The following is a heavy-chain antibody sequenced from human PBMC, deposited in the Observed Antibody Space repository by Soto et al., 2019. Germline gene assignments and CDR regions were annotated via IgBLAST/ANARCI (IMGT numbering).Heavy chain of an antibody. J-gene: IGHJ6*02. CDR1: GFTFSSYA. Sequence: PGGSLRLSCAASGFTFSSYAMSWVRQAPGKGLEWVSAISGSGGSTYYADSVKGRFTISRDNSKNTLYLQMNSLRAEDTAVYYCAKDPYRGDTAMVPYGMDVWGQGTTVTVSS. V-gene: IGHV3-23*01. D-gene: IGHD5-18*01. CDR2: ISGSGGST. CDR3: AKDPYRGDTAMVPYGMDV.